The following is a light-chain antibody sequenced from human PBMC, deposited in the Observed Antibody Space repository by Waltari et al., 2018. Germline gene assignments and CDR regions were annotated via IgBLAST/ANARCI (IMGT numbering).Light chain of an antibody. CDR3: GAWDDSLNGGV. J-gene: IGLJ3*02. CDR1: SSNIGSNT. V-gene: IGLV1-44*01. Sequence: QSVLTQPPSASGTPGQRVTIPCSGSSSNIGSNTVHWYQQLPGTAPKLLIHTNYQRPSGVPDRSSCSKSGTSASLAISGLQSEDEADYYCGAWDDSLNGGVFGGGTKLTVL. CDR2: TNY.